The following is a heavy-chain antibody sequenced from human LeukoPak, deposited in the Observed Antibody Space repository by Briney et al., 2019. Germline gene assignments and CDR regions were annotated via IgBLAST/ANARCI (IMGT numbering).Heavy chain of an antibody. J-gene: IGHJ3*02. D-gene: IGHD3-22*01. CDR2: IDYTGIT. V-gene: IGHV4-59*02. CDR3: ARDVSYDGSGHHHGASDI. CDR1: GGSVSSYY. Sequence: PSETLSLTCTVSGGSVSSYYWSWIRQPPGKGLEWIAYIDYTGITKYNPSLRSRVTISVDTSTKQFSLKLSSVTAADTAVYYCARDVSYDGSGHHHGASDIWGQGTMVTVSS.